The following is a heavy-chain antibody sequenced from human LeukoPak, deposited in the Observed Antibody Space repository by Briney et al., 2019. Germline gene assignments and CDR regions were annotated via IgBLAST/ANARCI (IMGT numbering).Heavy chain of an antibody. D-gene: IGHD6-19*01. CDR2: INHSGST. V-gene: IGHV4-34*01. Sequence: SETLSLTCAVYGGSFSGYYWSWIRQPPGKGLEWIGEINHSGSTNYNPSLKSRVTISVDTSKNQFSLKLSSVTAADTAVYYCARGGEWLVPGLLDYWGQGTLVTVSS. J-gene: IGHJ4*02. CDR3: ARGGEWLVPGLLDY. CDR1: GGSFSGYY.